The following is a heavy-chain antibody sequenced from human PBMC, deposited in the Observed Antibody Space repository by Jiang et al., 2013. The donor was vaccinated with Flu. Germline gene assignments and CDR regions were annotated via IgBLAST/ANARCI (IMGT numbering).Heavy chain of an antibody. CDR2: IIPIFGTA. V-gene: IGHV1-69*01. J-gene: IGHJ6*01. Sequence: ISWVRQAPGQGLEWMGGIIPIFGTANYAQKFQGRVTITADESTSTAYMELSSLRSEDTAVYYCARDLDSPDTYYYYGMGRLGAKGTTVTVSS. CDR3: ARDLDSPDTYYYYGMGR. D-gene: IGHD5-18*01.